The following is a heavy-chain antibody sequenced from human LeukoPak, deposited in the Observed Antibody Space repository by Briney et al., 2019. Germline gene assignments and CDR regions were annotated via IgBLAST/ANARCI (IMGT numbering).Heavy chain of an antibody. J-gene: IGHJ6*02. V-gene: IGHV5-51*01. CDR3: ARQGGIQLWLRPDYYYGMDV. CDR1: GYSFTSYW. Sequence: GESLKISCKGSGYSFTSYWIGWVRQMPGKGLEWMGIIYPGDSDTRYSPSFQGQVTISADKSISTAYLQWSNLKASDTAMYYCARQGGIQLWLRPDYYYGMDVWGQGTTVTVSS. D-gene: IGHD5-18*01. CDR2: IYPGDSDT.